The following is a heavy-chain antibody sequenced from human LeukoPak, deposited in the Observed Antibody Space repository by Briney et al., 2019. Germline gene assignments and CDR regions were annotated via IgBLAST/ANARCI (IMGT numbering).Heavy chain of an antibody. D-gene: IGHD2-21*02. CDR2: ISYDGSNK. CDR3: AKDGGDAYYYYYGMDV. J-gene: IGHJ6*02. V-gene: IGHV3-30*18. CDR1: GFTFSSYG. Sequence: PGRSPRLSCAASGFTFSSYGMHWVRQAPGKGLEWVAVISYDGSNKYYADSVKGRFTISRDNSKNTLYLQMNSLRAEDTAVYYCAKDGGDAYYYYYGMDVWGLGTTVTVSS.